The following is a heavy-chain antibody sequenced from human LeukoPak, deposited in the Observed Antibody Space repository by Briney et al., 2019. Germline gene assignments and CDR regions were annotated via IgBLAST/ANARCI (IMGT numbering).Heavy chain of an antibody. J-gene: IGHJ6*03. Sequence: PGGSLRLSCAVSGFTFSSYWMSWVRQAPGKGLEWVANIKQDGSEKYYVDSVKGRFTISRDNAKNSLYLQMNSLRAEDTAVYYCAKGEWFGYYMDVWGKGTTVTISS. D-gene: IGHD3-10*01. CDR3: AKGEWFGYYMDV. CDR2: IKQDGSEK. V-gene: IGHV3-7*01. CDR1: GFTFSSYW.